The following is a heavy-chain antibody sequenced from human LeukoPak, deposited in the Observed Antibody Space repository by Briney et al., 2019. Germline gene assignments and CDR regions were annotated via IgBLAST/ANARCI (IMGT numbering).Heavy chain of an antibody. CDR2: ISGSGGST. Sequence: PGGSLRLSCAASGFTFSSYGMSWVRQAPGKGLEWVSAISGSGGSTYYADSVKGRFTISRDNAKNSLYLQMNSLRAEDTALYYCARGRKIYSNSVFDYWGQGTLVTVSS. D-gene: IGHD4-11*01. CDR3: ARGRKIYSNSVFDY. J-gene: IGHJ4*02. CDR1: GFTFSSYG. V-gene: IGHV3-23*01.